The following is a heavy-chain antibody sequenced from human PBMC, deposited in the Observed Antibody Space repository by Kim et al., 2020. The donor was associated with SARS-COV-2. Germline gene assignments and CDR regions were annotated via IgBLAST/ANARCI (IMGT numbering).Heavy chain of an antibody. Sequence: ASVKVSCKASGFILNSFGLTWVRQAPGQGLEWMGWISGHDAKTNYAQRFQGRVTMTLDTYASTGKMELRGLRSDDTAVYYWASTPRSHSSGWYDVGLGNWFDPWGQGTLVTVSS. CDR3: ASTPRSHSSGWYDVGLGNWFDP. D-gene: IGHD6-19*01. J-gene: IGHJ5*02. CDR1: GFILNSFG. V-gene: IGHV1-18*01. CDR2: ISGHDAKT.